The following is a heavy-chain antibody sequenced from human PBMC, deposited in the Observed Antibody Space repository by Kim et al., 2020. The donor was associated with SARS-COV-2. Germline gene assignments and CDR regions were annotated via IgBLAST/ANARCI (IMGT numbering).Heavy chain of an antibody. CDR3: ASAAVAGVY. V-gene: IGHV4-59*13. CDR2: IYDSGST. CDR1: GGSISSYY. D-gene: IGHD6-19*01. J-gene: IGHJ4*02. Sequence: SETLSLTCTVSGGSISSYYWNWIWQRPGKGLEWMGNIYDSGSTNYNPSLKCRVTISVYTSKNQFPLKPSSVTAADTDVYYCASAAVAGVYWGQRTLVTVSS.